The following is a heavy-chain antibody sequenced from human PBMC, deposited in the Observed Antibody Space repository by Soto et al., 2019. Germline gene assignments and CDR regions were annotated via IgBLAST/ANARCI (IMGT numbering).Heavy chain of an antibody. J-gene: IGHJ4*02. CDR3: TRFETTSPGAPFDY. Sequence: QVQLVQSGAEVKKPGASVKVSCKASGYTFTNYYMHWVRQAPGQGLEWMGIINPSGGTTTYAQKFQGRVTMTRDTSTTTVYMELNSLRSEDTAVYYCTRFETTSPGAPFDYWGQGALVTVSS. D-gene: IGHD2-8*02. CDR2: INPSGGTT. CDR1: GYTFTNYY. V-gene: IGHV1-46*03.